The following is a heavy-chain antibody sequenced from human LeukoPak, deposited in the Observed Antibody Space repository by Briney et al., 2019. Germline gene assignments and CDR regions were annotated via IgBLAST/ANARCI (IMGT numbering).Heavy chain of an antibody. CDR1: GGSISSYY. D-gene: IGHD6-13*01. Sequence: SETLSLTCTVSGGSISSYYWSWVRQPPGKGLEWIGYIYYSGSTNYNPSLKSRVTISVDTSKNQCSLKVSSVTAADTAVYYCARVSSSSWIFDSWGQGTWSPSPQ. CDR2: IYYSGST. CDR3: ARVSSSSWIFDS. V-gene: IGHV4-59*01. J-gene: IGHJ4*02.